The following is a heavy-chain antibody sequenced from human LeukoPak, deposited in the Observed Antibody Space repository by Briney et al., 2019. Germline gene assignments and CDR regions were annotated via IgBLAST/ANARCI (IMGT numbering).Heavy chain of an antibody. CDR2: IYSGGST. CDR3: ARGPARGGYCSSTSCYGHWFDP. D-gene: IGHD2-2*01. J-gene: IGHJ5*02. CDR1: GFTVSINY. V-gene: IGHV3-66*02. Sequence: GGSLRLSCAASGFTVSINYMSWVRQAPGKGLEWVSVIYSGGSTYYADSVKGRFTISRDNSKNTLYLQMNSLRAEDTAVYYCARGPARGGYCSSTSCYGHWFDPWGQGTLVTVSS.